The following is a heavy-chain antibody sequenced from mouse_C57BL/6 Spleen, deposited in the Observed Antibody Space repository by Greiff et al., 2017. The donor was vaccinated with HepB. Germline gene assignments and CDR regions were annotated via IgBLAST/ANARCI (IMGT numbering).Heavy chain of an antibody. CDR1: GYTFTDYY. J-gene: IGHJ2*01. CDR2: IYPGSGNT. CDR3: ARLSFDY. V-gene: IGHV1-76*01. Sequence: QVQLKESGAELVRPGASVKLSCKASGYTFTDYYINWVKQRPGQGLEWIARIYPGSGNTYYNEKFKGKATLTAEKSSSTAYMQLSSLTSEDSAVYFCARLSFDYWGQGTTLTVSS.